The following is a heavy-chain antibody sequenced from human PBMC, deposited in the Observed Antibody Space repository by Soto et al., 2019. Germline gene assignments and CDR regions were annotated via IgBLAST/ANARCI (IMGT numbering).Heavy chain of an antibody. Sequence: RPGGSLRLSCAASGFTFDDYGLSWVRQAPGKGLEWVSGINWNGGSTGYADSVKGRFTISRDNAKNSLYLQMNSLRAEDTALYYCARDLPGYDIFPRTGYYYYYYGRDVWGQGTTVTVSS. J-gene: IGHJ6*02. D-gene: IGHD3-9*01. CDR2: INWNGGST. V-gene: IGHV3-20*04. CDR1: GFTFDDYG. CDR3: ARDLPGYDIFPRTGYYYYYYGRDV.